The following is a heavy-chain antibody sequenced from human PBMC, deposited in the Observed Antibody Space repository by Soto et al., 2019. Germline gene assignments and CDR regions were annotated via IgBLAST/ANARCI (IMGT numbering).Heavy chain of an antibody. D-gene: IGHD2-2*01. CDR2: IYHSGDT. CDR1: GASIRSGGYY. V-gene: IGHV4-31*03. CDR3: ARDPRLPGYYGLDV. Sequence: QVLLQESGPRLVKPSQTLSLTCTVSGASIRSGGYYWTWLRQLPGKGLEWIGYIYHSGDTLSNPSLKRRVTISVDTSNNQFSLHLNSVTAADTAVYYCARDPRLPGYYGLDVW. J-gene: IGHJ6*01.